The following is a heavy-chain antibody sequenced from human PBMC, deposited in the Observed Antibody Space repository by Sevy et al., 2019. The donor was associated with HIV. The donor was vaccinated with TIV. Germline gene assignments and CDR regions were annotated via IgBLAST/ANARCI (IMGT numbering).Heavy chain of an antibody. CDR3: AGLTTMRTSDLYGMDV. CDR2: INPNDGVT. J-gene: IGHJ6*02. V-gene: IGHV1-2*02. Sequence: ASVKVSCKASGYMFTDYYIHWVRQAPGQGLEWMAWINPNDGVTNYAQRFQGEVTVTRDTSISTAYMGMSRLRTDDTAIYYCAGLTTMRTSDLYGMDVWGQGTSVTVSS. D-gene: IGHD4-17*01. CDR1: GYMFTDYY.